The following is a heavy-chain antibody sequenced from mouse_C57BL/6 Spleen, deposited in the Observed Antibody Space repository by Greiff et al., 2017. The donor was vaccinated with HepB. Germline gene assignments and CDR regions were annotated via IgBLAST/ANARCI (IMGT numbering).Heavy chain of an antibody. CDR1: GYTFTSYW. J-gene: IGHJ4*01. CDR3: ATYGSSYRYAMDY. CDR2: IHPNSGST. D-gene: IGHD1-1*01. V-gene: IGHV1-64*01. Sequence: VQLQQPGAELVKPGASVKLSCKASGYTFTSYWMHWVKQRPGQGLEWIGMIHPNSGSTNYNEKFKSKATLTVDKSSSTAYMQLSSLTSEDSAVYDCATYGSSYRYAMDYWGQGTSVTVSS.